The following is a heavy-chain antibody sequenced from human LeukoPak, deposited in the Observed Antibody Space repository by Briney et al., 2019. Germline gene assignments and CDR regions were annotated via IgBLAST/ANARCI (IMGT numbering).Heavy chain of an antibody. Sequence: GGSLRLSCAASGFTVSSNYMSWVRQAPGKGLEWVSVIYSGGSTYYADSVKGRFTTSRDNSKNTLYLQMNSLRAEDTAVYYCAREYRGEYYFAYWGQGTLVTVSS. CDR1: GFTVSSNY. J-gene: IGHJ4*02. CDR2: IYSGGST. CDR3: AREYRGEYYFAY. D-gene: IGHD3-10*01. V-gene: IGHV3-66*01.